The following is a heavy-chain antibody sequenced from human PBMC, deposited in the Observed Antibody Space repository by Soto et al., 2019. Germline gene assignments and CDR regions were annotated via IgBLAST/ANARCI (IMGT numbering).Heavy chain of an antibody. Sequence: QVQLVESGGGVVQPGRSLRLSCAASGFTFSSYAMHWVRRAPGKGLEWIAVMSYDGSNKYYADSVKGRFTISRDNSKNTLYLQMNSLRPEDTALYYGARDGGAYWGQGTLVIVSS. CDR2: MSYDGSNK. J-gene: IGHJ4*02. CDR3: ARDGGAY. D-gene: IGHD3-16*01. V-gene: IGHV3-30-3*01. CDR1: GFTFSSYA.